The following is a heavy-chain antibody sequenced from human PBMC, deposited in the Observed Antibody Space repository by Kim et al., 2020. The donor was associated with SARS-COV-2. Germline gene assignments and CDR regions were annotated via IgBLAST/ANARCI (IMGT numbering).Heavy chain of an antibody. CDR2: ISSNSNTI. Sequence: GGSLRLSCAASGFTFSSYSMNWVRQAPGKGLEWISYISSNSNTIYYADSVKGRFTISRDNAKNSLYLQMNSLRDEDTAVYYCAGGYCSGGGCYTFLAAF. J-gene: IGHJ3*01. CDR1: GFTFSSYS. V-gene: IGHV3-48*02. D-gene: IGHD2-15*01. CDR3: AGGYCSGGGCYTFLAAF.